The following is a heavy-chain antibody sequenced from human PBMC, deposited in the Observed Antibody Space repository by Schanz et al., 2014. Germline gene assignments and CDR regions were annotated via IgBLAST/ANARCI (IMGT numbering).Heavy chain of an antibody. CDR1: GYTFTDYG. CDR2: ISTSNGNT. V-gene: IGHV1-18*01. CDR3: ARGGYSSGWYDRDIAHFDY. Sequence: QVQVVQSGAEVKKPGASVKVSCKASGYTFTDYGVIWVRQAPGQGLEWMGWISTSNGNTNYIQKLQGRVTMTTDTSTSTAYMELSSLRSDDTAVYYCARGGYSSGWYDRDIAHFDYWGQGTLVTVSS. D-gene: IGHD6-19*01. J-gene: IGHJ4*02.